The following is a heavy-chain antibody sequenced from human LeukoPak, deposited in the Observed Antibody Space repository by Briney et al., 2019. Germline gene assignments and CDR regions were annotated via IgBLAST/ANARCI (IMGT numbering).Heavy chain of an antibody. J-gene: IGHJ4*02. CDR2: IYYSGST. CDR3: ARSYDFLTAFVPHRRPFDY. Sequence: SETLSLTCTVSGGSISSGDYYWTWIRQPPGKGLEWIGYIYYSGSTYYNPSLRSRVTISVDTSKSQFSLKLSSVTAADTAVYYCARSYDFLTAFVPHRRPFDYWGQGTLVTVSS. CDR1: GGSISSGDYY. V-gene: IGHV4-30-4*01. D-gene: IGHD3-9*01.